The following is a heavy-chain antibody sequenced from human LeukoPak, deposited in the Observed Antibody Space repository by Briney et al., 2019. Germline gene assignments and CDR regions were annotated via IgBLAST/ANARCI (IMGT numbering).Heavy chain of an antibody. J-gene: IGHJ4*02. CDR3: ARDPSLTYGDYFFDY. Sequence: GASVKVSCKASGYTFTGYYMHWVRQAPGQGLEWMGWINPNSGGTNHAQKFQGRVTMTRDTSISTAYMELSRLRSDDTAVYYCARDPSLTYGDYFFDYWGQGTLVTVSS. CDR1: GYTFTGYY. D-gene: IGHD4-17*01. V-gene: IGHV1-2*02. CDR2: INPNSGGT.